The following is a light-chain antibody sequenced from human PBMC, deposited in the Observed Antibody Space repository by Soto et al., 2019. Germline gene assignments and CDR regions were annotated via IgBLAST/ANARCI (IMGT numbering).Light chain of an antibody. CDR2: KAS. Sequence: DIQMTQSPSILSASVGDRVTITCRASQSIDTCLAWHQQKPGKAPKLLISKASNLATGVPSRFSGGGSGTEFPPTISRVQPDDFAYYYCQQYNSYRGFGQGTKVEMK. CDR1: QSIDTC. V-gene: IGKV1-5*03. CDR3: QQYNSYRG. J-gene: IGKJ1*01.